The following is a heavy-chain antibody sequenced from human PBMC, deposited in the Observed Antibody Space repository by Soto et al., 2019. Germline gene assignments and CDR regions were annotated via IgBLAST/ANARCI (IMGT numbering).Heavy chain of an antibody. Sequence: SETLSLTCTVSGGSISSSSFYWGWVRQTPGKGLEWITSIHLRSGNTYYNPSLKSRVTISVDTSENQFSLTLTSVTAADTAIYYCAPYYNYWKTWGQGTLVTVSS. CDR1: GGSISSSSFY. J-gene: IGHJ5*02. V-gene: IGHV4-39*01. CDR3: APYYNYWKT. CDR2: IHLRSGNT. D-gene: IGHD3-3*01.